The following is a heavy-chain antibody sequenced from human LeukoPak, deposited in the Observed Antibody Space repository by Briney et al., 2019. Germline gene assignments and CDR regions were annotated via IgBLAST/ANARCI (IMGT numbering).Heavy chain of an antibody. D-gene: IGHD2-2*01. CDR1: GFTFSNYA. Sequence: PGGSLSLSSAASGFTFSNYAMSWVRQAPGKGLECVSAISDSGDKTDYADSVRGRFTIYRDNSKDTLYLQMNSLGAADTAVYYCAKDGGGYCNNSSCWGQGTLVTVSS. CDR2: ISDSGDKT. J-gene: IGHJ4*02. CDR3: AKDGGGYCNNSSC. V-gene: IGHV3-23*01.